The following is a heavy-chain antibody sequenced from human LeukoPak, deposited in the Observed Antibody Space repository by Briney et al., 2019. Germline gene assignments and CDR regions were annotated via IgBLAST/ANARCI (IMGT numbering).Heavy chain of an antibody. D-gene: IGHD3-3*01. V-gene: IGHV3-23*01. CDR1: GFTFSSYA. CDR2: ICGSGGST. CDR3: AKGGLARSRMYYDFWSGYLSPDV. J-gene: IGHJ6*04. Sequence: GGSLRLSCAASGFTFSSYAMSWVRQAPGKGLEWVSAICGSGGSTYYADSVKGRFTISRGNSKNTPYLQMNRLRAEYTAVYYCAKGGLARSRMYYDFWSGYLSPDVWGKGTTVTVSS.